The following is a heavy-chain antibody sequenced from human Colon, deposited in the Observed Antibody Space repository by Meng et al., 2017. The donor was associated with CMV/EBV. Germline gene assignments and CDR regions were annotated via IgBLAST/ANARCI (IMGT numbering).Heavy chain of an antibody. CDR2: INTGGTST. Sequence: GESLKISCAASGFAFGVYAMSWVRQAPGKGLEWVSSINTGGTSTYYPDSMNGRFTISRDNSKNTLYLQIHSLTVEDTATYYCAKDRGDAYFYGMDVWGQGTTVTVSS. D-gene: IGHD3-10*01. CDR1: GFAFGVYA. CDR3: AKDRGDAYFYGMDV. V-gene: IGHV3-23*01. J-gene: IGHJ6*02.